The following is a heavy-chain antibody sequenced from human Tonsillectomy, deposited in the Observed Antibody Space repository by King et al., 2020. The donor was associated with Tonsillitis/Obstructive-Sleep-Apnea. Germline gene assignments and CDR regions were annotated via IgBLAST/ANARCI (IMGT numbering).Heavy chain of an antibody. CDR3: ARSSHDFRYQLLFFNCGMDV. V-gene: IGHV4-39*01. CDR2: IYYSGST. D-gene: IGHD2-2*01. Sequence: QLQESGPGLVKPSETLSLTCTVSGGSISSSSYYWGWIRQPPGKGLEWIGSIYYSGSTYYNPFLKSRVIISVDTSKNQFSLKLSSVTAADTAVYYCARSSHDFRYQLLFFNCGMDVWGQGTTVTVSS. CDR1: GGSISSSSYY. J-gene: IGHJ6*02.